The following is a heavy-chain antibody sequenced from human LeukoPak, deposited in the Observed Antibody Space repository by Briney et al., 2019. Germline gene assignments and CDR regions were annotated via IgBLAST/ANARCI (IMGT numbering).Heavy chain of an antibody. Sequence: SETLSLTCTVSGGSISSSSYYRGWIRQPPGKGLEWIGSIYYSGSTYYNPSLKSRVTISVDTSKNQFSLKLSSVTAADTAVYYCARHGAPAVTIFGDWFDPWGQGTLVTVSS. J-gene: IGHJ5*02. D-gene: IGHD4-11*01. CDR3: ARHGAPAVTIFGDWFDP. V-gene: IGHV4-39*01. CDR2: IYYSGST. CDR1: GGSISSSSYY.